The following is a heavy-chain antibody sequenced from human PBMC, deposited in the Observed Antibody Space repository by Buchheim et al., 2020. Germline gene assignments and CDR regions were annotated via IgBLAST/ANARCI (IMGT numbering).Heavy chain of an antibody. CDR3: ARGRNWGSDYYYDY. CDR2: ITTTSSTI. V-gene: IGHV3-48*02. CDR1: GFTFSNYA. Sequence: EVQLLESGGGLVQPGGSLRLSCAASGFTFSNYAMSWVRQAPGKGLEWISLITTTSSTIYYSDSVRGRFTVSRDNAKNSLYLQMNSLRDADTAVYYCARGRNWGSDYYYDYWGQGTL. J-gene: IGHJ4*02. D-gene: IGHD7-27*01.